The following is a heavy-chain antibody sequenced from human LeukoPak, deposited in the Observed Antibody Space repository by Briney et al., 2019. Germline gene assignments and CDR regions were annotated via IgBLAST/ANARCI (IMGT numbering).Heavy chain of an antibody. D-gene: IGHD3-22*01. CDR2: TNQVGSEE. V-gene: IGHV3-7*01. CDR3: ARDSSGYAY. Sequence: PGGSLRLSCAASGFTFSSSWMSWVRQAPGKGLEWVANTNQVGSEEYYVDSVKGRFTISRDNAKNSLYLQMNSLRAEDKAVYYCARDSSGYAYWGQGTLVTVSS. J-gene: IGHJ4*02. CDR1: GFTFSSSW.